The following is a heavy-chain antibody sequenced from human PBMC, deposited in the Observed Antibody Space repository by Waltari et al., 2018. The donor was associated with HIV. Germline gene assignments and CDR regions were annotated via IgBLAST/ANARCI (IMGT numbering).Heavy chain of an antibody. Sequence: QLQLQESGPALVKPSETLSIPCTVSTGYITPTYYWGWVRQFPGTGLEWIGTVYSNGATNYAPSLKSRIALYVDTSKNQFSLTLTAVTAADTSLYVCVALKTVTGTIDNWGQGTLVTVS. CDR2: VYSNGAT. CDR1: TGYITPTYY. V-gene: IGHV4-39*01. J-gene: IGHJ4*02. CDR3: VALKTVTGTIDN. D-gene: IGHD6-19*01.